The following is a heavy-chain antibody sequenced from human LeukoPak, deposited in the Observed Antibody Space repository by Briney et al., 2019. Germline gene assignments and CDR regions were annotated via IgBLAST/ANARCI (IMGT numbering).Heavy chain of an antibody. CDR3: ARVSSGSSSWYVGQDNWFDP. Sequence: GGSLRLSCAASGFTFSSYWMSWVRQAPGKGLEWVANIKQDGSEKYYVDSVKGRFTISRDNAKNSLYLQMNSLRAEDTAVYYCARVSSGSSSWYVGQDNWFDPWGQGTLVTVSS. V-gene: IGHV3-7*01. J-gene: IGHJ5*02. D-gene: IGHD6-13*01. CDR2: IKQDGSEK. CDR1: GFTFSSYW.